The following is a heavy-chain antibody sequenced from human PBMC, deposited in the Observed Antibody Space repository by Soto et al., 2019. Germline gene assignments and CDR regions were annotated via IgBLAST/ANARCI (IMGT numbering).Heavy chain of an antibody. J-gene: IGHJ6*02. Sequence: GGSLRLSCAASGFTFSRYGMHWVRQAPGKGLEWVAVISYDGSNKYYADSVKGRFTISRDNYKNTLYLQMNSLRAEDTAVYYCAKDKCGGDCYSSARGYYGMDVWGQGTTVTVSS. CDR2: ISYDGSNK. CDR1: GFTFSRYG. D-gene: IGHD2-21*02. CDR3: AKDKCGGDCYSSARGYYGMDV. V-gene: IGHV3-30*18.